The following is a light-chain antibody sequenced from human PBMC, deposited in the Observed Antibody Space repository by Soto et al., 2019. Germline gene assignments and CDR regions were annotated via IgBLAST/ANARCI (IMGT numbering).Light chain of an antibody. CDR2: GAS. CDR3: HQYRST. J-gene: IGKJ1*01. V-gene: IGKV3-20*01. CDR1: QSVSSSY. Sequence: EIVLTQSPGTLSLSPGERATLSCRASQSVSSSYLAWYQQKPGQAPRLLIYGASSRATGIPDRCSGSGSGTHFTLTIRRLEPEDFSVYHCHQYRSTFGQGTKVEIK.